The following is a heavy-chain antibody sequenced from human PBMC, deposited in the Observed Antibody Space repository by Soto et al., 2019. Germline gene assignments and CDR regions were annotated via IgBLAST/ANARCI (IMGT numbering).Heavy chain of an antibody. J-gene: IGHJ4*02. D-gene: IGHD6-6*01. CDR3: ARHPIRAARQSFFDY. Sequence: GGSLRLSCAASGFTFSSYGMNWVRQAPGKGLEWVSSISSSSSDIYYADSVKGRFTISRHNAKNSLYLQMNSLRAEDTAVYYCARHPIRAARQSFFDYWGQGTLVTVSS. V-gene: IGHV3-21*01. CDR2: ISSSSSDI. CDR1: GFTFSSYG.